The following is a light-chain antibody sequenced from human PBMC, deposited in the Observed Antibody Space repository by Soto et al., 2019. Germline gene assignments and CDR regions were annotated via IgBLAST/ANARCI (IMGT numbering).Light chain of an antibody. Sequence: EIVLTQSPGTLSLSPGERATLSCRASQSVSSNYLAWYQQKPGQAPRLLIYGASSRATGIPDRFSGSGSGTDFTLTISRLEPEDFAVYYCQQRSNWPGTFGQGTKVDIK. CDR1: QSVSSNY. CDR3: QQRSNWPGT. J-gene: IGKJ1*01. CDR2: GAS. V-gene: IGKV3D-20*02.